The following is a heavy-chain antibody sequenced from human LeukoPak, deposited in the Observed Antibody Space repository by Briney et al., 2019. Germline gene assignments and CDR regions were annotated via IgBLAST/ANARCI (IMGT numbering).Heavy chain of an antibody. Sequence: PGGSLRLSCAASGFTFSGYSVNWVRQAPGKGLEWVSYIGANSAIYYADSVKGRFTISRDNAKNSLSLQMNSLRDDDTAVYYCSREGYYGAFDIWGQGTMVTVSS. CDR3: SREGYYGAFDI. D-gene: IGHD3-10*01. J-gene: IGHJ3*02. CDR1: GFTFSGYS. V-gene: IGHV3-48*02. CDR2: IGANSAI.